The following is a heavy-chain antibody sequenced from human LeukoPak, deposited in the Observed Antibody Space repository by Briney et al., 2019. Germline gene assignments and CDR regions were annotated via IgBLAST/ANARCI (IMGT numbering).Heavy chain of an antibody. CDR3: ATYPYSYGYPPLYYYYMDV. CDR2: IIPIFGTA. J-gene: IGHJ6*03. CDR1: GGTFSSYA. V-gene: IGHV1-69*06. Sequence: SLKVSCKASGGTFSSYAISWVRQDPGQGLEWMGGIIPIFGTANYAQKFQGRVTITADKSTSTAYMELSSLRSEDTAVYYCATYPYSYGYPPLYYYYMDVWGKGTTVSVSS. D-gene: IGHD5-18*01.